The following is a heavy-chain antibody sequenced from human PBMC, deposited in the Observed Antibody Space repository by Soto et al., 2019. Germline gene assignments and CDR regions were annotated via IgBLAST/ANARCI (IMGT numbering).Heavy chain of an antibody. Sequence: VQLVESGGGVVQPGRSLRLSCAASGFTFSEYAMHWVRQAPGRGLEWVSVISYDGNNIYYVDSVKGRFTISRDNTKNPLHLKMSRLSGEDTAFYYCAQATDSSGSPLDYWGQGTLVTVSS. J-gene: IGHJ4*02. CDR2: ISYDGNNI. D-gene: IGHD3-22*01. CDR3: AQATDSSGSPLDY. CDR1: GFTFSEYA. V-gene: IGHV3-30*18.